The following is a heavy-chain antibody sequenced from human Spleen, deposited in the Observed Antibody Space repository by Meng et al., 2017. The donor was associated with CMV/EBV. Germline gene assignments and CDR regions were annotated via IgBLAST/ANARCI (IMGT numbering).Heavy chain of an antibody. CDR2: IHYIGST. J-gene: IGHJ3*02. D-gene: IGHD1-26*01. V-gene: IGHV4-39*07. CDR3: ARVLGRASDI. CDR1: GGSISSDSYY. Sequence: SETLSLTCTVSGGSISSDSYYWGWIRQPPGKGLEWIGSIHYIGSTYYNPSLKSRVTMSVDTSKNQFSLKLSSVTAADTAVYYCARVLGRASDIWGQGTMVTVSS.